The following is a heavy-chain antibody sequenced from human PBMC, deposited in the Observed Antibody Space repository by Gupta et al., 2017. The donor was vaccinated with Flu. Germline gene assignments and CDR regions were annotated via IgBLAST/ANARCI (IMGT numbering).Heavy chain of an antibody. CDR3: ARRDFRIAAEAPGGSLIAYYFDY. V-gene: IGHV4-39*01. Sequence: RQPPGKGLEWIGRIYYSGSTYYNPSLKRRVTISVDTSKNQFSLKLSSVTAADTAVYYCARRDFRIAAEAPGGSLIAYYFDYWGQGTLVTVSS. D-gene: IGHD6-13*01. J-gene: IGHJ4*02. CDR2: IYYSGST.